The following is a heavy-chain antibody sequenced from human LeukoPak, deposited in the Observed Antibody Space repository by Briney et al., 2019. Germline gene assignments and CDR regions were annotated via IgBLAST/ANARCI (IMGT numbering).Heavy chain of an antibody. J-gene: IGHJ6*02. Sequence: GASVKVSCKTSGYTFTGYYIHWVRQAPGQGLEWMGIINPSGGSTSYAQKFQGRVTMTRDTSTSTVYMELNSLRSVDTAVYYCARRGCSRTSCYPPGDHYYGMDVWGQGTTVTVSS. V-gene: IGHV1-46*01. CDR3: ARRGCSRTSCYPPGDHYYGMDV. CDR2: INPSGGST. D-gene: IGHD2-2*01. CDR1: GYTFTGYY.